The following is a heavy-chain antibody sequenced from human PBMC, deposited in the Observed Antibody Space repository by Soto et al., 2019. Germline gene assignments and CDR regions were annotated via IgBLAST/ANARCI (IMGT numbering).Heavy chain of an antibody. CDR3: ARGEADTAMVDS. J-gene: IGHJ4*02. CDR2: IFYSGST. D-gene: IGHD5-18*01. Sequence: SETLSLTCTVSGGSIRSYYWTWIRQPPGKGLEWLGYIFYSGSTFYNPSLKSRVTISIHTSKSQFSLQLTSVTAADTAVYYCARGEADTAMVDSWGQGTLFTVSS. CDR1: GGSIRSYY. V-gene: IGHV4-59*01.